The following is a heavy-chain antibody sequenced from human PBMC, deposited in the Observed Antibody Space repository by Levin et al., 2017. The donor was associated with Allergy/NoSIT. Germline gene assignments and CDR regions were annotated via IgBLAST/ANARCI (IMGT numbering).Heavy chain of an antibody. CDR1: GFTFSSYG. CDR2: ISYDGSNK. J-gene: IGHJ4*02. D-gene: IGHD4-17*01. CDR3: AKGTHDYGDFLDY. Sequence: GGSLRLSCAASGFTFSSYGMHWVRQAPGKGLEWVAVISYDGSNKYYADSVKGRFTISRDNSKNTLYLQMNSLRAEDTAVYYCAKGTHDYGDFLDYWGQGTLVTVSS. V-gene: IGHV3-30*18.